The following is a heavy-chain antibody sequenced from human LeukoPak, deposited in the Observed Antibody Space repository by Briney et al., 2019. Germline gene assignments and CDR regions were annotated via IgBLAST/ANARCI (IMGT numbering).Heavy chain of an antibody. CDR3: AREYCSSTSCYRDYYYGMDV. CDR1: GFSFSNAW. D-gene: IGHD2-2*01. J-gene: IGHJ6*02. CDR2: ISYDGSNK. Sequence: GGSLRLSCAASGFSFSNAWMNWVRQAPGKGLEWVAVISYDGSNKYYADSVKGRFTISRDNSKNTLYLQMNSLRAEDTAVYYCAREYCSSTSCYRDYYYGMDVWGQGTTVTVSS. V-gene: IGHV3-30-3*01.